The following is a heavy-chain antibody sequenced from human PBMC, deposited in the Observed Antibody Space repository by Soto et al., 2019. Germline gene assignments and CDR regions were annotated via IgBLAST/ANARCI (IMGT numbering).Heavy chain of an antibody. J-gene: IGHJ4*02. Sequence: QVQLVQSGAEVKKPGASVKVSCKASGYTFTSYGISWVRQAPGQGLEWMGWISAYNGNTNYAQKLQGRVTMTADTATSRAYMELRSLRSDDTAVYYCASRLRGATGYYFDYWGQGTLVTVSS. CDR1: GYTFTSYG. V-gene: IGHV1-18*01. D-gene: IGHD1-26*01. CDR2: ISAYNGNT. CDR3: ASRLRGATGYYFDY.